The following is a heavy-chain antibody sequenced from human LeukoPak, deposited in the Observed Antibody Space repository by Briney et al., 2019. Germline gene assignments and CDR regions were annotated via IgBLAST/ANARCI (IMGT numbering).Heavy chain of an antibody. J-gene: IGHJ4*02. CDR3: TRSRYSSSWYFDY. CDR1: GFTFSGSA. V-gene: IGHV3-73*01. CDR2: IRRKSKSNAT. Sequence: GGSLRLSCAASGFTFSGSAMHWVRQASGKGREWVGRIRRKSKSNATAYAASVKGRVTISRDDSKNTAYLQMNSLKTEDTAVYYCTRSRYSSSWYFDYWGQGTLVTVSS. D-gene: IGHD6-13*01.